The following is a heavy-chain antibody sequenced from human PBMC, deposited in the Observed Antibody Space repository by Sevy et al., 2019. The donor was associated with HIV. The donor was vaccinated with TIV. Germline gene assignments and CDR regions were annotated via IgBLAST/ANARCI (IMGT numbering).Heavy chain of an antibody. J-gene: IGHJ6*02. D-gene: IGHD6-13*01. CDR2: IKQDGSEK. V-gene: IGHV3-7*01. CDR3: ARDLGNYSSSWYWDYYYYGMDV. CDR1: GFTFSSYW. Sequence: GESLKISCAASGFTFSSYWMSWVRQAPGKGLEWVANIKQDGSEKYYVDSVKGRFTISRDNAKNSLYLQMNSLRAEDTAVYYCARDLGNYSSSWYWDYYYYGMDVWGQGTTVTVSS.